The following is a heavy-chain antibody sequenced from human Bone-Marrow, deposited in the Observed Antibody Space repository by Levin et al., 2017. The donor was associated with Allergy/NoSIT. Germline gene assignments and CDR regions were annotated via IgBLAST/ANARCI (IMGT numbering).Heavy chain of an antibody. V-gene: IGHV3-66*01. Sequence: GGSLRLSCAASGFTVASNYMTWVRQAPGKGLEWVSGLNSGGTITYADSVRGRFTISRDNSKNTVYLQMNSLRLEDTAVYYCAKLYREGAKIMFLRYFQHWGQGTQVTVSS. CDR2: LNSGGTI. J-gene: IGHJ1*01. CDR3: AKLYREGAKIMFLRYFQH. CDR1: GFTVASNY. D-gene: IGHD1-26*01.